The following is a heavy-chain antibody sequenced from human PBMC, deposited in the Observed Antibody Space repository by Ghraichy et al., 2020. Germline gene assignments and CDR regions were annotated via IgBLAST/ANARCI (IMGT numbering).Heavy chain of an antibody. CDR2: INPSGGST. CDR3: ASASSGRYYFDY. D-gene: IGHD6-19*01. Sequence: ASVKVSCTASGYTFTSYYMHWVRQAPGQGLEWMGIINPSGGSTSYAQKFQGRVTMTRDTSTSTVYMELSSLRSEDTAVYYCASASSGRYYFDYWGQGTLVTVSS. CDR1: GYTFTSYY. J-gene: IGHJ4*02. V-gene: IGHV1-46*01.